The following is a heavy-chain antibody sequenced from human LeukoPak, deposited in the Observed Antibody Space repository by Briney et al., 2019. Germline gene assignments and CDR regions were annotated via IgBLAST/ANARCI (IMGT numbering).Heavy chain of an antibody. J-gene: IGHJ4*02. CDR2: ISTGSGTI. V-gene: IGHV3-48*04. Sequence: GGSLRLSCAASGFTSSSYSMNWVRQAPGKRLEWVSYISTGSGTISYADSVKGRFTISRDNAKNSLYLQMNSLRAEDTAVYYCATTQKGGWGQGTLVTVSS. CDR3: ATTQKGG. D-gene: IGHD3-16*01. CDR1: GFTSSSYS.